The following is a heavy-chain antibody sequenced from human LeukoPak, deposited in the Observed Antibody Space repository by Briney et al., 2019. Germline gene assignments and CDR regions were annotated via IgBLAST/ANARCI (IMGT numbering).Heavy chain of an antibody. CDR2: VDPEDGET. V-gene: IGHV1-69-2*01. CDR1: GYTFTDYY. Sequence: ASVKISCKVSGYTFTDYYMHWVQQAPGKGLEWMGLVDPEDGETIYAEKFQGRVTITADTSTDTAYMELSSLRSEDTAVYYCAALPADYGGNNPFDYWGQGTLVTVPS. D-gene: IGHD4-23*01. CDR3: AALPADYGGNNPFDY. J-gene: IGHJ4*02.